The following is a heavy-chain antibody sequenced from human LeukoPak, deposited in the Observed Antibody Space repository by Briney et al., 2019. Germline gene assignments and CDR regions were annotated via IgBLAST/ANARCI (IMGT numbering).Heavy chain of an antibody. CDR3: AKVVGGYFDY. D-gene: IGHD1-26*01. CDR2: ISWNSGSI. V-gene: IGHV3-9*01. Sequence: PGGSLRLSCAASGFTFDDYAMHWVRQAPGKGLEWVSGISWNSGSIGYADSVKGRFTISRDNAKNSLYLQMNSLRAEDTALYYCAKVVGGYFDYWGQGTLVTVSS. CDR1: GFTFDDYA. J-gene: IGHJ4*02.